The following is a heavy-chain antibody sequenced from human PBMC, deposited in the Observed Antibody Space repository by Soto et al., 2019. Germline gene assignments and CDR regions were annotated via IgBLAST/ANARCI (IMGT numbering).Heavy chain of an antibody. CDR1: GYTFTSYA. Sequence: ASVKVSCKASGYTFTSYAMHCVRQAPGQRLEWMGWINAGNGNTKYSQKFQGRVTITRDTSASTAYMELSSLRSEDTAVYYCAQDEVPPGGGPGVLRFLEWFPKGAFDIWGQGKMVTVSS. CDR3: AQDEVPPGGGPGVLRFLEWFPKGAFDI. V-gene: IGHV1-3*01. J-gene: IGHJ3*02. CDR2: INAGNGNT. D-gene: IGHD3-3*01.